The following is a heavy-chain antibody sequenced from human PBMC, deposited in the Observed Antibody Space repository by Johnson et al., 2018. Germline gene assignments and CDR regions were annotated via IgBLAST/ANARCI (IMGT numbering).Heavy chain of an antibody. CDR2: INSDGRRT. D-gene: IGHD3-22*01. Sequence: VQLVESGGGLVQPGGSLRLSCAASGFTFSRHWMHWVRQAPGKGLVWVSRINSDGRRTKYADSVKGRLTFSRDNAKNTLYLQMNSLRVEDTAVYYCTRDQNDYYDSSGYHTYYYGMDVWGQGTTVTVSS. CDR1: GFTFSRHW. CDR3: TRDQNDYYDSSGYHTYYYGMDV. V-gene: IGHV3-74*03. J-gene: IGHJ6*02.